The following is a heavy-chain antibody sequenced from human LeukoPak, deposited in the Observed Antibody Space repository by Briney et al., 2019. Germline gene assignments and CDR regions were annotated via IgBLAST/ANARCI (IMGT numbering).Heavy chain of an antibody. D-gene: IGHD5-12*01. Sequence: PSETLSLTCPVSGGSISSYYWSWIRQPPGKGLEWIGYIYYSGSTNYNPSLKSRVTISVDTSKNQFSLKLSSVTAADTAVYYCARLTTIGFDYWGQGTLVTVSS. CDR2: IYYSGST. CDR1: GGSISSYY. V-gene: IGHV4-59*08. CDR3: ARLTTIGFDY. J-gene: IGHJ4*02.